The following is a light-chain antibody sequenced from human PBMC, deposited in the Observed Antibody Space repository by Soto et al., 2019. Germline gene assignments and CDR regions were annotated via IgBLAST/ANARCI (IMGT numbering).Light chain of an antibody. CDR2: DAS. J-gene: IGKJ5*01. CDR1: QSVSSS. V-gene: IGKV3-20*01. CDR3: QQYSGSPIT. Sequence: MTQSPVKLSVFPGERATLSCRASQSVSSSLAWYQQKPGLAPTLLISDASIRASGVPDRFTGGGSGTDFTLTIRRLEPEDFALYYCQQYSGSPITFGQGTRLEIK.